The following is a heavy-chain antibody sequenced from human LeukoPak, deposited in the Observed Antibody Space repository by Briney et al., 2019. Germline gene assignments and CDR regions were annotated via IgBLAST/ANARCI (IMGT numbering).Heavy chain of an antibody. D-gene: IGHD1-26*01. Sequence: SETLSLTCTVSGYSISSGYYWGWIRQPPGKGLEWIGYIYYSGSTNYNPSLKSRVTISVDTSKNQFSLKLSSVTAADTAVYYCARHGGGGESYPRVFDYWGRGNLVTVSS. J-gene: IGHJ4*02. CDR3: ARHGGGGESYPRVFDY. CDR1: GYSISSGYY. V-gene: IGHV4-61*05. CDR2: IYYSGST.